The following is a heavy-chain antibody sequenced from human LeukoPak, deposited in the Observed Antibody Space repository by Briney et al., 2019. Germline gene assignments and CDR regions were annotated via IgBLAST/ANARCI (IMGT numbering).Heavy chain of an antibody. Sequence: GGSLRLSCAASGFTFSSYAMHWVRQAPGKGLEWVAVISYDGSNKYYADSMKGRFTISRDNSKNTLYLQMNSLRAEDTAVYYCARDRYGGIAVAGTRFDPWGQGILVTVSS. CDR3: ARDRYGGIAVAGTRFDP. D-gene: IGHD6-19*01. V-gene: IGHV3-30-3*01. J-gene: IGHJ5*02. CDR1: GFTFSSYA. CDR2: ISYDGSNK.